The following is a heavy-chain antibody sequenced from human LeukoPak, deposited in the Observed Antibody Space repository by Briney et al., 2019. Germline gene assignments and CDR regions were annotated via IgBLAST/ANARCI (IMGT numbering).Heavy chain of an antibody. CDR2: ISYDGSNK. CDR1: GFTFSSYG. D-gene: IGHD6-13*01. Sequence: PGRSLRLYCAASGFTFSSYGMHWVRQAPGKGLEWVAVISYDGSNKYYADSVKGRFTISRDNSKNTLYLQMNSLRAEDTAVYYCAWAAAGTGMDFDYWGQGTLVTVSS. CDR3: AWAAAGTGMDFDY. J-gene: IGHJ4*02. V-gene: IGHV3-30*03.